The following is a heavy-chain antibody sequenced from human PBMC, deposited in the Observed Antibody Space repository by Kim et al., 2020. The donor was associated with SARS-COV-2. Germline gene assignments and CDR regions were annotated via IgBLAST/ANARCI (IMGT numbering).Heavy chain of an antibody. CDR2: INSDGGTT. J-gene: IGHJ4*02. Sequence: GGSLRLSCAASGFTFSSYWMHWVRHAPGKGLVWVSRINSDGGTTSYADSVKGRFTISSDNAKSTLYLQMNSLRVEDTAVYYCASRRYTGTYYYFDFWGQGTLVTVSS. D-gene: IGHD1-26*01. CDR1: GFTFSSYW. V-gene: IGHV3-74*01. CDR3: ASRRYTGTYYYFDF.